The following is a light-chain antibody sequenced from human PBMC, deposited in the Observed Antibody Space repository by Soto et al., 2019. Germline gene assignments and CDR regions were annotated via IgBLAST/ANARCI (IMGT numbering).Light chain of an antibody. CDR3: QVWDRRTARV. CDR1: NIGSKN. J-gene: IGLJ3*02. V-gene: IGLV3-9*01. CDR2: RDS. Sequence: SYELTQPLSVSVALGQTARITCGGNNIGSKNVHWYQQKPGQAPVLVIYRDSNRPSGIPERFSGSNSGNTATLTISRAQGGDEADYYCQVWDRRTARVFGRGTKLTVL.